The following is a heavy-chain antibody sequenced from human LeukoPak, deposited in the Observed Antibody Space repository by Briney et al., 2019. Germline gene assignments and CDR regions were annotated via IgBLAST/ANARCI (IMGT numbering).Heavy chain of an antibody. CDR3: GRDFYDFWSGYYGPLEY. CDR2: IYSGGST. D-gene: IGHD3-3*01. J-gene: IGHJ4*02. CDR1: GFTVSSNC. Sequence: GGSLRLSCAASGFTVSSNCMSWVRQAPGKGLEWVSVIYSGGSTYYADSVKGRFTISRDNSKNTLYLQMNSLRAEDTAVYYCGRDFYDFWSGYYGPLEYWGQGALVTVSS. V-gene: IGHV3-53*05.